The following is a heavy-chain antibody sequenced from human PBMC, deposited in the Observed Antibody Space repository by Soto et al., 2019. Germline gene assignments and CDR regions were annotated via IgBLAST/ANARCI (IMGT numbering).Heavy chain of an antibody. V-gene: IGHV3-33*01. CDR3: TRGRWLQLRDAAFDI. J-gene: IGHJ3*02. CDR1: GFTFSSYG. CDR2: IWYDGSNK. Sequence: GGSLRLSCAASGFTFSSYGMHWVRQAPGKGLEWVAVIWYDGSNKYYADSVKGRFTISRDNSKNTLYPQMNSLRAEDTAVYYCTRGRWLQLRDAAFDIWGQGTMVTVSS. D-gene: IGHD5-12*01.